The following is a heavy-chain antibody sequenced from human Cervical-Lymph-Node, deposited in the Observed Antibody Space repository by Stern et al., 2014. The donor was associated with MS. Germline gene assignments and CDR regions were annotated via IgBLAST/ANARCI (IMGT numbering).Heavy chain of an antibody. J-gene: IGHJ4*02. Sequence: VQLKESGGGLVKPGGSLRLSCAASGFSFSDYYMSWIRQAPGKGLEWVTYISGSTSYTKYADSVKGRFTISRDNTKNSLYLQMNSLSAEDTAVYYCARGYSSGWYAGSDYWGQGSLVTVSS. V-gene: IGHV3-11*06. D-gene: IGHD6-19*01. CDR2: ISGSTSYT. CDR3: ARGYSSGWYAGSDY. CDR1: GFSFSDYY.